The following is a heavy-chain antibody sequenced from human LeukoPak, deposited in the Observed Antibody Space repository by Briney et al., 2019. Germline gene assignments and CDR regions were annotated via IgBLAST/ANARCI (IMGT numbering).Heavy chain of an antibody. J-gene: IGHJ4*02. CDR3: ARATYSSGWGTSDY. CDR1: GGSISSYY. D-gene: IGHD6-19*01. V-gene: IGHV4-59*01. Sequence: PSETLSLTCTVSGGSISSYYWSWIRQPPGKGLEWIGYIYYSGSTNYNPSLKSRVTISVDTSKNQSSLKLTSVTAADTAVYYCARATYSSGWGTSDYWGQGTLVTVSS. CDR2: IYYSGST.